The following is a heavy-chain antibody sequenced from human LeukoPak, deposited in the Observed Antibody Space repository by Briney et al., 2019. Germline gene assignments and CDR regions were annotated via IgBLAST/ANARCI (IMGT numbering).Heavy chain of an antibody. CDR3: ARVLAAAGNNWFDP. Sequence: SETLSLTCTVSGGSISSYYWSWIWQPAGKGLESIGHISTSGSTNYNPSLKSRVTISVDTSKNQFSLKLSSVTAADTAVYYCARVLAAAGNNWFDPWGQGTLVTVSS. D-gene: IGHD6-13*01. CDR1: GGSISSYY. V-gene: IGHV4-4*07. J-gene: IGHJ5*02. CDR2: ISTSGST.